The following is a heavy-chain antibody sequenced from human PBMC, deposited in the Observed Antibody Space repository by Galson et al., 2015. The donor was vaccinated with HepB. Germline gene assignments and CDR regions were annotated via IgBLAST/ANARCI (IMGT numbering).Heavy chain of an antibody. Sequence: SLRLSCAASGFTFSSHAMNWVRQAPGKGLELVSSIGTRGGTDYADFVKGRFTISRDNSKNTLYLQMDSLRAEDTAIFYCAKGDSSAWPYCFDSWGQGTLVTASS. CDR3: AKGDSSAWPYCFDS. V-gene: IGHV3-23*01. CDR2: IGTRGGT. CDR1: GFTFSSHA. J-gene: IGHJ4*02. D-gene: IGHD6-19*01.